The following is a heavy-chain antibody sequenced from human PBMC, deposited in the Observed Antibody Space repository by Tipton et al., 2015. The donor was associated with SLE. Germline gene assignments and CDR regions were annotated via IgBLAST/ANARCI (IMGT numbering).Heavy chain of an antibody. Sequence: TLSLTCTVSGGSISSHYWSWIRQPPGKGLEWIGYIYYSGSTKYNPSLKGRVTISVDTSKNQFSLKLSSVTAADTAVYYCARGSGWSEVYFDYWGQGTLVTVSS. CDR2: IYYSGST. J-gene: IGHJ4*02. V-gene: IGHV4-59*08. CDR1: GGSISSHY. D-gene: IGHD6-13*01. CDR3: ARGSGWSEVYFDY.